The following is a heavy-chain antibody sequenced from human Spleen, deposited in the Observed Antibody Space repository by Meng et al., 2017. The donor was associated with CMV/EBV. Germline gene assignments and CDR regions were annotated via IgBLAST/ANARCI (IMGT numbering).Heavy chain of an antibody. CDR1: GFTFSSYG. D-gene: IGHD6-6*01. J-gene: IGHJ6*02. Sequence: GESLKISCAASGFTFSSYGMHWVRQAPGKGLEWVAFIRYDGSNKYYADSVKGRFTISRDNSKNTLYLQMNSLRAEDTAVYYCAKDWQYSSSTRNYYYYGMDVWGQGTTVTVSS. CDR3: AKDWQYSSSTRNYYYYGMDV. CDR2: IRYDGSNK. V-gene: IGHV3-30*02.